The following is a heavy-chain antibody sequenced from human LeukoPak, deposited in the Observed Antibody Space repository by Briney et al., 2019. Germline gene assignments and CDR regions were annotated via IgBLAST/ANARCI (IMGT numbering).Heavy chain of an antibody. D-gene: IGHD1-26*01. CDR2: IKSKTGGGTT. J-gene: IGHJ4*02. CDR1: GFTFSNAW. CDR3: TTTVAVWEPKDY. V-gene: IGHV3-15*01. Sequence: GGSLRLSCAASGFTFSNAWMSWVRQAPGKGLEWVGRIKSKTGGGTTDYAAPVKGRFTISRDDSKNTLYLQMNSLKTEDTAVYYCTTTVAVWEPKDYWGQGTVVTVSS.